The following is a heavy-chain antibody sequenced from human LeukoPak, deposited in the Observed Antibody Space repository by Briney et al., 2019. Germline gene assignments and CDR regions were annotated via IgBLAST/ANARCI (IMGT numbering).Heavy chain of an antibody. CDR3: ARGAPTRVGYFDWLLSSYYFDY. CDR2: IKQDGSEK. CDR1: GFTFSSYW. D-gene: IGHD3-9*01. V-gene: IGHV3-7*01. Sequence: GGSLRLSCAASGFTFSSYWMSWVRQAPGKGLEWVANIKQDGSEKYYVDSVKGRFTISRDNAKNSLYLQMNSLRAEDTAVYYCARGAPTRVGYFDWLLSSYYFDYWGQGTLVTVSS. J-gene: IGHJ4*02.